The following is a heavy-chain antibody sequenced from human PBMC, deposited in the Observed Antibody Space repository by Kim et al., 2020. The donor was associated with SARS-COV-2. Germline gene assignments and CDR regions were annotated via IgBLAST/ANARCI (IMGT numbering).Heavy chain of an antibody. CDR3: ARGGYYYFDDY. D-gene: IGHD3-22*01. J-gene: IGHJ4*02. CDR2: ISYDGGNK. V-gene: IGHV3-30*03. CDR1: GFTFNNYG. Sequence: GGSLRLSCAASGFTFNNYGMHWVRQAPGKGLEWVAIISYDGGNKYYGDSVKGRFTISRDNSQNTLYLQMNSLRAEDTAVYYCARGGYYYFDDYWGQGTLVTVSS.